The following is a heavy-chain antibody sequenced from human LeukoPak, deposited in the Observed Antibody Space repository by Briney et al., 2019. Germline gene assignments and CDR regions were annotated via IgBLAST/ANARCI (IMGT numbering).Heavy chain of an antibody. CDR2: ISGSGGST. J-gene: IGHJ6*02. CDR1: GFTFSSYA. D-gene: IGHD3-3*01. V-gene: IGHV3-23*01. Sequence: GGSLRLSCAASGFTFSSYAMSWVRQAPGKGLEWVSAISGSGGSTYYADSVKGRFTISRDNSKNTLYLQMNSLRAEDTAVYYCAKDEAVVIIVPYYYYGMDVWGHGTTVTVSS. CDR3: AKDEAVVIIVPYYYYGMDV.